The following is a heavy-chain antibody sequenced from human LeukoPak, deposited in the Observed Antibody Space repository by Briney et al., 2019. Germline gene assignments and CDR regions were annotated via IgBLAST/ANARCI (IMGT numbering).Heavy chain of an antibody. CDR2: IQYDGSNK. J-gene: IGHJ4*02. Sequence: GGSLRLSCAASGFTFNSYGMHWVRQAPGKGLEWVAFIQYDGSNKYYADSVKGRFTISRDNSKNTLYLQMNSLRAEDTAVYYCARQYYHDSSGYPFDYWGQGTLVTVSS. V-gene: IGHV3-30*02. CDR3: ARQYYHDSSGYPFDY. CDR1: GFTFNSYG. D-gene: IGHD3-22*01.